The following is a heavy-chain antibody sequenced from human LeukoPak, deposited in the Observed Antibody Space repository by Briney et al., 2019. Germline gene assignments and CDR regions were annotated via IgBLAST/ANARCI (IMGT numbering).Heavy chain of an antibody. CDR3: ARHLIGGATSSFDP. D-gene: IGHD1-26*01. V-gene: IGHV4-4*09. J-gene: IGHJ5*02. Sequence: PSETLSLTCTVSGGSISSYYWSWIRQPPGKGLEWIGYIYTSGSTNYNPSLKSRVTISVDTSKNQFSLKLSSVTAADTAVYYCARHLIGGATSSFDPWGQGTLVTVSS. CDR1: GGSISSYY. CDR2: IYTSGST.